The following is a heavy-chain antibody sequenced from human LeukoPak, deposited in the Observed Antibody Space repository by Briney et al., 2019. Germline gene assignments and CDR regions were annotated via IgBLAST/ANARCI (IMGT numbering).Heavy chain of an antibody. CDR2: ISGSGGRT. V-gene: IGHV3-23*01. Sequence: PGGSLRLSCAASGFTFSDYYMSWIRQAPGKGPEWVSAISGSGGRTYHADSVKGRFTISRDNSKNTLYLQMNSLRVDDTAVYYCAKGSSDWSGPTGVFDYWGQGTLVTGSS. CDR1: GFTFSDYY. CDR3: AKGSSDWSGPTGVFDY. J-gene: IGHJ4*02. D-gene: IGHD6-19*01.